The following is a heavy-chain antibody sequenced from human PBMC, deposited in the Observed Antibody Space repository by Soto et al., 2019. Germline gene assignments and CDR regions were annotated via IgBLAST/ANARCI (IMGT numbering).Heavy chain of an antibody. D-gene: IGHD5-18*01. CDR3: ARADTAITMPFDY. V-gene: IGHV4-59*12. CDR1: GGSISNFY. J-gene: IGHJ4*02. Sequence: QVQLQESGPGLVKPPETLSLTCTVSGGSISNFYWSWIRQPPGKGLEWIGYVDDSGTANYNPSLKSRVSMSVDTSKNQLSLKVTSVTAADTAMYYCARADTAITMPFDYWGQGTLVTVSS. CDR2: VDDSGTA.